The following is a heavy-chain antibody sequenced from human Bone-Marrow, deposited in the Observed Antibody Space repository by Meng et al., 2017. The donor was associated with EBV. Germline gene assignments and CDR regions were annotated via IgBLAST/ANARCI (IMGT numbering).Heavy chain of an antibody. J-gene: IGHJ4*02. CDR2: IYHSGST. V-gene: IGHV4-4*02. CDR3: ASYDSSGYWDY. Sequence: QVKLKESVPGLVKPSGTLSLTCAVSGGTNSSSNWWSWVRQPPGKGLEWIGEIYHSGSTNYNPSLKRRVTISVDKSKNQFSLKLSSVTAADTAVYYCASYDSSGYWDYWGQGTLVTVSS. D-gene: IGHD3-22*01. CDR1: GGTNSSSNW.